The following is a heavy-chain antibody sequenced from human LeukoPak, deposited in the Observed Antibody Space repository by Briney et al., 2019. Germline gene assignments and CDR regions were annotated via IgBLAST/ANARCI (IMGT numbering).Heavy chain of an antibody. J-gene: IGHJ6*02. Sequence: GGSLRLSCAASGFTFSSYWMHWVRQAPGKGLEWVAVISYDGSNKYYADSVKGRFTISRDNSKNTLYLQMNSLRAEDTAVYYCARGASGSYYTAWYYYYGMDVWGQGTTVTVSS. D-gene: IGHD3-10*01. CDR1: GFTFSSYW. V-gene: IGHV3-30*03. CDR2: ISYDGSNK. CDR3: ARGASGSYYTAWYYYYGMDV.